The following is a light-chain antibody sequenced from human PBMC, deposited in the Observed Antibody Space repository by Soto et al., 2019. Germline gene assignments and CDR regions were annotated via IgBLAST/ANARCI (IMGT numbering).Light chain of an antibody. CDR1: SSDVGGYNY. V-gene: IGLV2-8*01. CDR2: EVN. J-gene: IGLJ2*01. Sequence: QSALTQPPSASGSPGQSVTISCTGSSSDVGGYNYVSWYQQHPGKAPKLMIYEVNKRPSGVPNRFSGSKSGNMASLTVSGLQAEDEAEYYCSSYEGSNNLVLFGGGTKLTVL. CDR3: SSYEGSNNLVL.